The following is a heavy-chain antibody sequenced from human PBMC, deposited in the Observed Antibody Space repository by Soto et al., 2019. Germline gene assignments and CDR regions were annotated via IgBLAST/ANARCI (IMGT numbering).Heavy chain of an antibody. CDR1: GYSFTSYW. CDR3: ARQGRRCSGGSCRGAFDI. D-gene: IGHD2-15*01. Sequence: LGESLKISCKGSGYSFTSYWIGWVRQMPGKGLEWMGIIYPGDSDTRYSPSFQGQVTISADKSISTAYLQWSSLKASDTAMYYWARQGRRCSGGSCRGAFDIWGQGTMVTVSS. CDR2: IYPGDSDT. J-gene: IGHJ3*02. V-gene: IGHV5-51*01.